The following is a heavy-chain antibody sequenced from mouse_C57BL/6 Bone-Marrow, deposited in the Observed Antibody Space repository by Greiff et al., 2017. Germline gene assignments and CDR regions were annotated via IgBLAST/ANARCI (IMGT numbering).Heavy chain of an antibody. J-gene: IGHJ1*03. CDR1: GYTFTDYN. CDR3: ARFVRWYFEG. D-gene: IGHD2-14*01. V-gene: IGHV1-18*01. Sequence: VPLQQSGPELVQPGASVPIPCTASGYTFTDYNMDWVKQSHGKSLEWIGDINPNNGGNLSNQKFKGKATLTVDKSASTAYMELRSLTSEDTAVYYCARFVRWYFEGWGTGTTVTVSS. CDR2: INPNNGGN.